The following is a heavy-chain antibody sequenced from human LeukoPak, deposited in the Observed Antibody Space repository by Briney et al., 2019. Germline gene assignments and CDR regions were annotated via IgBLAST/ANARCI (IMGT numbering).Heavy chain of an antibody. CDR2: IYYSGST. CDR1: GGSIRSGGYY. V-gene: IGHV4-31*03. Sequence: SETLSLTCTVSGGSIRSGGYYWSWIRQHPGKGLEWIGYIYYSGSTYYNPSLKSRVTISVDTSKNQFSLKLSSVTAADTAVYYCARGALLWFGDGSWFYPWGQGTLVTVSS. CDR3: ARGALLWFGDGSWFYP. D-gene: IGHD3-10*01. J-gene: IGHJ5*02.